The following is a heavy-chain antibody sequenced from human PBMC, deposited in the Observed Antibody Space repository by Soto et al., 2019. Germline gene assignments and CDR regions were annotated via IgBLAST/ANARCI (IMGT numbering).Heavy chain of an antibody. CDR2: IKSKTDGGTT. D-gene: IGHD6-13*01. V-gene: IGHV3-15*01. J-gene: IGHJ6*03. CDR3: TTVRIAVKHYYMDV. Sequence: PGGSLRLSCAASGFTFSNAWMSWVRQAPGKGLEWVGRIKSKTDGGTTDYAAPVKGRFTISRDDSKNTLYLQMNSLKTEDTAVYYCTTVRIAVKHYYMDVWGKGTTVTVSS. CDR1: GFTFSNAW.